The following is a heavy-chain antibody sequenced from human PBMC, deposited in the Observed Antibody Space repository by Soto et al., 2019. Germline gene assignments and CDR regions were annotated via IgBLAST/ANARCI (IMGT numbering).Heavy chain of an antibody. CDR1: GGSISSSSYY. Sequence: SETLSLTCTVSGGSISSSSYYLGWIRQPPGKGLEWIGSIYYSGSTYYNPSLKSRVTISVDTSKNQFSLKLSSVTAADTAVYYCARRGSGSYSDYWGQGALVTVSS. CDR3: ARRGSGSYSDY. V-gene: IGHV4-39*01. J-gene: IGHJ4*02. CDR2: IYYSGST. D-gene: IGHD3-10*01.